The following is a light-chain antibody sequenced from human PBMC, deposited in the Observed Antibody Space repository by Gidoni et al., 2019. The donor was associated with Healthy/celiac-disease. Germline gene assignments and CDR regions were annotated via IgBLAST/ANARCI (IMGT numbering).Light chain of an antibody. Sequence: DIQMTQSPSSLSASVGDSVTITCRASQSISSYLNWYQQKPGKAPKLLIYAASSLQSGVPSRFSGSGDGTDFTLTISSLQPEDFATYYCQQSYSTPRTFGQGTKVEIK. CDR1: QSISSY. J-gene: IGKJ1*01. V-gene: IGKV1-39*01. CDR3: QQSYSTPRT. CDR2: AAS.